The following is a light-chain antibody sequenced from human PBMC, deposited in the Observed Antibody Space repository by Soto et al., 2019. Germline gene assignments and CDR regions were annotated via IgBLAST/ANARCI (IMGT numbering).Light chain of an antibody. V-gene: IGLV1-44*01. CDR3: AAWNNNPNGPGDV. Sequence: QSVLTQPPSASGTPGQRVTISCSGSSSNIGSNYVNWYQHLPGTAPKLLIYSDDQRPSGVPDRFSGSKSGTSASLAISGLQSEDEGDYFCAAWNNNPNGPGDVFGTGTKVTVL. CDR2: SDD. CDR1: SSNIGSNY. J-gene: IGLJ1*01.